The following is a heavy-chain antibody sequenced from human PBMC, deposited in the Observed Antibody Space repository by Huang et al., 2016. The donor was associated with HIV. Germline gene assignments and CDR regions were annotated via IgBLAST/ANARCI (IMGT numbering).Heavy chain of an antibody. V-gene: IGHV3-30-3*01. CDR2: ISNDGSNK. D-gene: IGHD5-12*01. CDR1: RFTFSNYA. CDR3: ARDLWLRDLYYYYYMDV. Sequence: QVQLVESGGGVVQPGRSLRLSCAASRFTFSNYAMHWVRPAPGKGLEWLAVISNDGSNKYYADSVKGRVTISRDNSKNTLYLQMNSLRAEDTAVFYCARDLWLRDLYYYYYMDVWGKGTTVTVSS. J-gene: IGHJ6*03.